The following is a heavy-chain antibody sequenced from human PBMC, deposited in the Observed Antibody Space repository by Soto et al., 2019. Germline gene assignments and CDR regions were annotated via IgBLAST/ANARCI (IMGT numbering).Heavy chain of an antibody. CDR1: GLSFSLYS. D-gene: IGHD2-21*02. CDR3: AKDDRTASRIDY. CDR2: ISGSGRNI. J-gene: IGHJ4*02. V-gene: IGHV3-23*01. Sequence: EVQLLESGGGLVQPGGSLRLACATSGLSFSLYSMGWVRQAPGKGLEWVSAISGSGRNIHYAYSVKGRFTISRDNSKNTLSLQMNSLRAEDTALYYCAKDDRTASRIDYWGQGTLVTVSS.